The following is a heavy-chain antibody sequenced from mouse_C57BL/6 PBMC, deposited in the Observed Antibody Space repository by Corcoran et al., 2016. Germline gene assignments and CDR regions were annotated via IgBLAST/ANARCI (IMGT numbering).Heavy chain of an antibody. CDR3: ARGDYYGNAMDY. J-gene: IGHJ4*01. CDR2: INPNNGGT. D-gene: IGHD1-1*01. CDR1: GYTFTDYY. Sequence: EVQLQQSGPELVKPGASVKISCKASGYTFTDYYMNWVKQSHGKSLEWIGDINPNNGGTSYNQKFKGKATLTVDKSSSTAYMELRSLTSEDSAVYYCARGDYYGNAMDYWGQGTSVTVSS. V-gene: IGHV1-26*01.